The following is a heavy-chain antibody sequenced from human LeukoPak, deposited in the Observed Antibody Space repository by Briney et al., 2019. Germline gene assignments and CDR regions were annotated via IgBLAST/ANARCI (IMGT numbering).Heavy chain of an antibody. CDR1: GGSVSSGSYY. CDR3: ARAQSHYDFWSGYYIFDY. D-gene: IGHD3-3*01. CDR2: IYYSGST. V-gene: IGHV4-61*01. J-gene: IGHJ4*02. Sequence: SETLSLTCTVSGGSVSSGSYYWSWFRQPPGKGLEWIGYIYYSGSTNYNPSLKSRVTISVDTSKNQFSLKLSSVTAADTAVYYCARAQSHYDFWSGYYIFDYWGQGTLVTVSS.